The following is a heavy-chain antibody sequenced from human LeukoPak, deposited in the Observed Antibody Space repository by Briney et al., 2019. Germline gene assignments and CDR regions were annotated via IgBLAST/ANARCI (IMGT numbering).Heavy chain of an antibody. J-gene: IGHJ5*02. CDR2: ISYDESNK. Sequence: GGSLRLSCAASGFTFSSYTMHWVRQAPGKGLEWVAVISYDESNKYYADSVKGRFTISRDNSKSILYLQMNNLRADDTAVYYCARGGRTNWFDPWGQGTLVSVSS. V-gene: IGHV3-30-3*01. D-gene: IGHD3-16*01. CDR1: GFTFSSYT. CDR3: ARGGRTNWFDP.